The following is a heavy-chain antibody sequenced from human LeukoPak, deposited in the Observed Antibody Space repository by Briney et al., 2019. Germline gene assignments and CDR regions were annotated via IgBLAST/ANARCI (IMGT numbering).Heavy chain of an antibody. J-gene: IGHJ4*02. Sequence: PSETLSLTCTVSGGSISSSSYYWGWIRQPPGKGLEWIGSIYYSGSTYYNPSLKSRVTISVDTSKNQFSLKLSSVTAADTAVYYCARATYYYDSSGYFFGYWGQGTLVTVSS. CDR3: ARATYYYDSSGYFFGY. CDR2: IYYSGST. V-gene: IGHV4-39*07. D-gene: IGHD3-22*01. CDR1: GGSISSSSYY.